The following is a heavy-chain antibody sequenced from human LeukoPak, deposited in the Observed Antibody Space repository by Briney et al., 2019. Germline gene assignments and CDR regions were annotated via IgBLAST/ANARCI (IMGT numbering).Heavy chain of an antibody. D-gene: IGHD3-9*01. J-gene: IGHJ6*03. Sequence: GGSLRLSCAASGFTFSNAWMSWVRQAPGKGLEWVGRIKSKTDGGTTDYAAPVKGRFTISRDDSKNTLYLQMNSLKTEDTAVYYCTTDGNYDILTGYDYYYYYYMDVWGKGTTVTVSS. V-gene: IGHV3-15*01. CDR3: TTDGNYDILTGYDYYYYYYMDV. CDR2: IKSKTDGGTT. CDR1: GFTFSNAW.